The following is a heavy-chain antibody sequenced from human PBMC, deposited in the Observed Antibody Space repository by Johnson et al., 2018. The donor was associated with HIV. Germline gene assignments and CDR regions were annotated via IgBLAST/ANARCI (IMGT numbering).Heavy chain of an antibody. CDR1: GFTFSSFA. Sequence: QVQLVESGGGVVQPGRSLRLSCAASGFTFSSFAMHWVRQAPGKGLEWMAFISYDGSNKYFTDSVRGRFTVSRDNYKNTLYLQMNSLRGEDTAVYYCAKDPRYKYGGAFDIWGQGTMVTVSS. J-gene: IGHJ3*02. CDR2: ISYDGSNK. D-gene: IGHD3-16*01. V-gene: IGHV3-30-3*01. CDR3: AKDPRYKYGGAFDI.